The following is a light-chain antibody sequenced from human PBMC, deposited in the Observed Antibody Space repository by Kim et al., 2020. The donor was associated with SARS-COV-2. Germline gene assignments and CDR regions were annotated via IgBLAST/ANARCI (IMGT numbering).Light chain of an antibody. V-gene: IGLV6-57*03. CDR1: SGSIASNY. J-gene: IGLJ3*02. Sequence: VTISCPRSSGSIASNYVQWYQQRPGSAPTTVIYEDNQRPSGVPDRFSGSIDSSSNSASLTISGLKTEDEADYYCQSYDSSNPSWVFGGGTQLTVL. CDR3: QSYDSSNPSWV. CDR2: EDN.